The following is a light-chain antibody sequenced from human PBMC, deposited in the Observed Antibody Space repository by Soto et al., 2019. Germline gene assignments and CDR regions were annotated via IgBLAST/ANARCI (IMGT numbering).Light chain of an antibody. J-gene: IGKJ1*01. CDR3: QQYHSYWT. V-gene: IGKV1-5*01. CDR1: QSISSW. Sequence: DIQMTQSPSTLSASVRDRVTITCRASQSISSWLAWYQQKPGKAPKLLIFDASSLESGVPQRFSGSGSGTEFTLTISSLQTDDFSTYYCQQYHSYWTVGQGTKVAIK. CDR2: DAS.